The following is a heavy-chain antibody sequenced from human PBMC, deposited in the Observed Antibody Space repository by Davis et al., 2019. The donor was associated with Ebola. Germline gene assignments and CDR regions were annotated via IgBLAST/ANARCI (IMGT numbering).Heavy chain of an antibody. CDR2: INPSGGST. CDR1: GYTFTSYY. D-gene: IGHD2-2*01. CDR3: ARGSLPIVVVPAAIDYYYMDV. V-gene: IGHV1-46*01. Sequence: ASVKVSCKASGYTFTSYYMHWVRQAPGQGLEWMGIINPSGGSTSYAQKFQGRVTMTRDTSTSTVYMELSSLRSEDTAVYYCARGSLPIVVVPAAIDYYYMDVWGKGTTVTVSS. J-gene: IGHJ6*03.